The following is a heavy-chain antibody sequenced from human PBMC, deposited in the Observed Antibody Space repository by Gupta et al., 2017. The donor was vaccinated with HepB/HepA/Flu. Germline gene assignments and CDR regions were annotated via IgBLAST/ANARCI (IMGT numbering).Heavy chain of an antibody. CDR2: VGGSGADT. CDR3: VGYEWKDRGMDV. D-gene: IGHD1-20*01. V-gene: IGHV3-23*01. Sequence: EVQLLESGGGLLQPGESVRLPCTASGFIFSNYAMTWVRQAPGKGLEWVSAVGGSGADTYYVDSVKGRFTIFRDNSENSLYLQMDSLRADDTAVYYCVGYEWKDRGMDVWGPGTTVTVSA. CDR1: GFIFSNYA. J-gene: IGHJ6*01.